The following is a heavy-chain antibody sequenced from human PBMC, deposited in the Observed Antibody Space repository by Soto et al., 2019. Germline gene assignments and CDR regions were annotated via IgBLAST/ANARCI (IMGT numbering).Heavy chain of an antibody. CDR3: ARGPYYGSESYAFDI. V-gene: IGHV3-13*01. Sequence: GGSLRLSCAASGFTFSSYDMHWVRQATGKGLEWVSGIGTAGDTYYPGSVKGRFTISRENAKNSLYLQMNSLRAGDTAVYYCARGPYYGSESYAFDIWGQGTMVTVSS. CDR1: GFTFSSYD. J-gene: IGHJ3*02. CDR2: IGTAGDT. D-gene: IGHD3-10*01.